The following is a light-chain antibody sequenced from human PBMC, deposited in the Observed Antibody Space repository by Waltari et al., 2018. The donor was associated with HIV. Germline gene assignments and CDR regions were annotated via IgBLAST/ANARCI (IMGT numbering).Light chain of an antibody. CDR3: QSYDNTDVV. CDR2: EDN. J-gene: IGLJ2*01. V-gene: IGLV6-57*01. CDR1: SGSIATNY. Sequence: ILNQHHSESKSPRKTENIPCTRRSGSIATNYVKWYQLRPGTSPTTVIYEDNQRPSGVPDRFSGSIDSSSNSASLTISGLKTEDEADYYCQSYDNTDVVFGGGTKLTVL.